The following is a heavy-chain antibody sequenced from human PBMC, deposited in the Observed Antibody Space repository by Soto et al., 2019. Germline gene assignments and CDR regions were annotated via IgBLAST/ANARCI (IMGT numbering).Heavy chain of an antibody. CDR3: ARGSAGAFWSGYYSDYYYYGMDV. Sequence: ASVKVSCKASGYTFTRYAVHWVRQATGQRLEWMGWINAGNGNTKYSQKLQGRVTITRDTSASTAYMELSSLRSEDTAVYYCARGSAGAFWSGYYSDYYYYGMDVWGQGTTVTVSS. D-gene: IGHD3-3*01. CDR2: INAGNGNT. CDR1: GYTFTRYA. V-gene: IGHV1-3*01. J-gene: IGHJ6*02.